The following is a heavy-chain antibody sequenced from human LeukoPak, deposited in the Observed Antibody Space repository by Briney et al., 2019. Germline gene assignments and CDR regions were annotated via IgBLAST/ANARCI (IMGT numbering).Heavy chain of an antibody. Sequence: PGGSLRLSCAASGFTFSSYSMNWVRQVPGKGLEWVSSISSSSSYIYYADSVKGRFTISRDNAKNSLYLQMNSLRAEDTAVYYCARDSSYCSGGSCYSVWYFDLWGRGTLVTVSS. CDR3: ARDSSYCSGGSCYSVWYFDL. V-gene: IGHV3-21*01. CDR2: ISSSSSYI. CDR1: GFTFSSYS. J-gene: IGHJ2*01. D-gene: IGHD2-15*01.